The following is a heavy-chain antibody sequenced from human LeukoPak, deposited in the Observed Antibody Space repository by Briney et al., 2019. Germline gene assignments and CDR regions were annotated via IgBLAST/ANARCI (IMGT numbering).Heavy chain of an antibody. D-gene: IGHD2-2*01. J-gene: IGHJ3*02. CDR3: ASPLAIVVVPAARGDAFDI. V-gene: IGHV3-23*01. Sequence: GGSLRLSCAASGFTFSSYAMSWVRQAPGKGLEWVSAISGSGGSTYYADSVKGRFTISRDNSKNTLYLQMNSLRAEDTAVYYCASPLAIVVVPAARGDAFDIWGQGTMVTVSS. CDR1: GFTFSSYA. CDR2: ISGSGGST.